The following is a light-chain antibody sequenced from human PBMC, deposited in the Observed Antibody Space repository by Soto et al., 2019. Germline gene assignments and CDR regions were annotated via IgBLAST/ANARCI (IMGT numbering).Light chain of an antibody. CDR1: QGIGNG. CDR2: GAS. CDR3: QKENGAPFT. Sequence: DIQMTQSPSSLSASVGDRVTITCRASQGIGNGLTWYQQKSGKVPSLLIYGASTLQSGVPSRFSGSGSGTDFTLTISSLQTEDVATYYCQKENGAPFTFGPGTKVDIQ. V-gene: IGKV1-27*01. J-gene: IGKJ3*01.